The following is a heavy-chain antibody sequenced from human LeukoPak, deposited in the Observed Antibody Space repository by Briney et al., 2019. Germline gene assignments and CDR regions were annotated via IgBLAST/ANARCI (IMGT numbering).Heavy chain of an antibody. V-gene: IGHV3-33*06. Sequence: PGGSLRLSCAASGFTFSSYGMHWVRQAPGKGLEWVAVIWYDGSNKYYADSVKGRFTISRDNSKNTLYLQMNSLRAEDTAVYYCAKDGPPYSSGWPYFDYWGQGTLATVSS. CDR1: GFTFSSYG. CDR2: IWYDGSNK. J-gene: IGHJ4*02. CDR3: AKDGPPYSSGWPYFDY. D-gene: IGHD6-19*01.